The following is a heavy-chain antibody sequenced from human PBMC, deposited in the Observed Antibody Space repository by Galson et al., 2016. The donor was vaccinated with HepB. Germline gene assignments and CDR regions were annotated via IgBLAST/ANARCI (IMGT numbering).Heavy chain of an antibody. V-gene: IGHV3-7*01. CDR1: GLTFKNPW. D-gene: IGHD3-10*01. J-gene: IGHJ5*02. CDR3: ARDYVPGA. CDR2: IKQDGSEK. Sequence: SLRLSCAASGLTFKNPWMSWVRQAPGKGLEWVANIKQDGSEKYYVDAVKGRFTISRDNARHSLYLEMNSLRGEDTDMYYCARDYVPGAWGQGVLVTVSS.